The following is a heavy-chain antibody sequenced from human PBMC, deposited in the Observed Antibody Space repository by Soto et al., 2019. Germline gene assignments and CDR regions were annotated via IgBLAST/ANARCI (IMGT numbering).Heavy chain of an antibody. CDR2: IYWNDDK. J-gene: IGHJ5*02. Sequence: PTLVNPTQTLTLTCIFSGFSLRTSGVGVGWIRQPPGKALEWLGFIYWNDDKRYSPSLKSRLTITKDTSKNQVVLTMTNMDPVDTATYYCAKSGSSGWYGWFDPWGQGTLVTVSS. CDR3: AKSGSSGWYGWFDP. D-gene: IGHD6-19*01. CDR1: GFSLRTSGVG. V-gene: IGHV2-5*01.